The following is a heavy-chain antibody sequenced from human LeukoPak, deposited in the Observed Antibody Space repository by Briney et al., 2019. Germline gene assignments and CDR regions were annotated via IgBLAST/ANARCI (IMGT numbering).Heavy chain of an antibody. V-gene: IGHV1-2*04. J-gene: IGHJ3*02. CDR1: GYTFTGYY. D-gene: IGHD3-10*01. CDR3: AREGTGSLGAFDI. Sequence: ASVKVSCKASGYTFTGYYMHWVRQAPGQGLEWMGWINPNSGGTNYAQKFQGWVTMTRDTSISTAYMELSRLRSDDTAVYYCAREGTGSLGAFDIWGQGTMVTVSS. CDR2: INPNSGGT.